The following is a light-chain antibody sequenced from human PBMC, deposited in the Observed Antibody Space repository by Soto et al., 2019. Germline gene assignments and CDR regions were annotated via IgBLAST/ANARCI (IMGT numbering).Light chain of an antibody. J-gene: IGKJ4*01. Sequence: DIQMLQSPSSLSASVGDRVTITCQASQDIKNYLNWYQQKPGKAPKLLIYDVSNLETGVPSRFSGSGSGTHFSLTISSLQPEDVATYYCEHYDHLPPLTFGGGTRVQIK. CDR2: DVS. CDR3: EHYDHLPPLT. CDR1: QDIKNY. V-gene: IGKV1-33*01.